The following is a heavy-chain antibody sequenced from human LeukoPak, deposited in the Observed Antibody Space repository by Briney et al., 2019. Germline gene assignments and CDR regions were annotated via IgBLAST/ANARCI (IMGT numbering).Heavy chain of an antibody. D-gene: IGHD3-3*01. V-gene: IGHV3-48*01. J-gene: IGHJ4*02. CDR2: ISSNTRVI. CDR1: GFTFSSYN. Sequence: PGGSLRLSCAASGFTFSSYNMNWVRQAPGKGLEWVSYISSNTRVIHYADSVKGRFTISRDNGKNSLYLQMNSLRAEDTAVYYCARVFFEDTQWGQGTLFTVCS. CDR3: ARVFFEDTQ.